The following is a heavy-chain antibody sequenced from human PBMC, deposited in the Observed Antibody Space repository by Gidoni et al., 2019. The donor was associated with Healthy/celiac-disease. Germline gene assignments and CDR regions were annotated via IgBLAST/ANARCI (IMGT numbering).Heavy chain of an antibody. J-gene: IGHJ4*02. CDR2: FDAEDGET. V-gene: IGHV1-24*01. Sequence: QVQLVHSGAGVKKPGASVKVYCKVSGYTLTDLSMHWARQAPGKGLEWMGGFDAEDGETIYAQKCKSRVTMTEDTSTDTAYMELSSLRSEDTAVYYCATSTRHDFWSGYSDKYYFDYWGQGTLVTVSS. CDR1: GYTLTDLS. D-gene: IGHD3-3*01. CDR3: ATSTRHDFWSGYSDKYYFDY.